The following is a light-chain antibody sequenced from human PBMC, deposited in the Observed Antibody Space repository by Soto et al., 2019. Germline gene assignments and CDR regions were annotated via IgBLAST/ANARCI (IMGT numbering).Light chain of an antibody. CDR1: QNVGHN. J-gene: IGKJ4*01. V-gene: IGKV3-11*01. CDR2: TAS. Sequence: EMVLTQSPATLSLSPGESATLYCRASQNVGHNFAWYQQKSGQPPRLLIHTASSGSTGIPAMVSGSGSRIDFTLTLSSLEPEDIAVYCCQERSRWPLATFCGGTKVEIK. CDR3: QERSRWPLAT.